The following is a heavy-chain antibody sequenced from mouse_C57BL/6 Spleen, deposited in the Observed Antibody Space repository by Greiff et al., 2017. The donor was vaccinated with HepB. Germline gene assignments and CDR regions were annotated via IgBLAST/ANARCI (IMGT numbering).Heavy chain of an antibody. CDR1: GYTFTDYN. CDR3: ARFTLGYLRAMDY. J-gene: IGHJ4*01. Sequence: EVQLQQSGPELVKPGASVKMSCKASGYTFTDYNMHWVKQSHGKSLEWIGYINPNNGGTSYNQKFKGKATLTVNKSSSTAYMELRSLTSEDSAVYYCARFTLGYLRAMDYWGQGTSVTVSS. D-gene: IGHD5-5*01. CDR2: INPNNGGT. V-gene: IGHV1-22*01.